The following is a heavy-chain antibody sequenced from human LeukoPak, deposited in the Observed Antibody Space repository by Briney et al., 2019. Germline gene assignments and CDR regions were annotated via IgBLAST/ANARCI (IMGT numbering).Heavy chain of an antibody. V-gene: IGHV3-7*01. J-gene: IGHJ4*02. Sequence: GGSLRLSCAASGFAFSSYWMSWVRQAPGKGLEWVANIKQDGSEKYYVDSVKGRFTISRDNAKNSLYLQMNSLRAEDTAVYYCARDLYRIVVVPHYFDYWGQGTLVTVSS. CDR2: IKQDGSEK. CDR1: GFAFSSYW. CDR3: ARDLYRIVVVPHYFDY. D-gene: IGHD3-22*01.